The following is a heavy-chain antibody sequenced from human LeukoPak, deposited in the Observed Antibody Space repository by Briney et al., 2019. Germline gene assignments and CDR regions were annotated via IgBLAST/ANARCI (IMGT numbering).Heavy chain of an antibody. CDR3: AKDPALIWFGELSFDY. CDR2: ISGSGGST. V-gene: IGHV3-23*01. CDR1: GFTFSSYS. D-gene: IGHD3-10*01. Sequence: GGSLRLSCAASGFTFSSYSMNWVRQAPGKGLEWVSAISGSGGSTYYADSVKGRFTISRDNSKNTLYLQMNSLRAEDTAVYYCAKDPALIWFGELSFDYWGQGTLVTVSS. J-gene: IGHJ4*02.